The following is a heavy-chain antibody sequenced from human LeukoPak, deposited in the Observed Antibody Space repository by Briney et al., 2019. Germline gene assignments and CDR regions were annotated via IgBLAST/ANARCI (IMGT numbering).Heavy chain of an antibody. V-gene: IGHV3-30*02. Sequence: GGSLRLSCAASGFMFSGCGMHWVRQAPGKGLEWVAFIRHDGTQYHTDSVKGRFTISRDNSKSTLFLQMYSLGPDDTAVYYCARADCSSSTCYLRRSWFDPWGQGTLVTVSS. J-gene: IGHJ5*02. CDR2: IRHDGTQ. D-gene: IGHD2-2*01. CDR3: ARADCSSSTCYLRRSWFDP. CDR1: GFMFSGCG.